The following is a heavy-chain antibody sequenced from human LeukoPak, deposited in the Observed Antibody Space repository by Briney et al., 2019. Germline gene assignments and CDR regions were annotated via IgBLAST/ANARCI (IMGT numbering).Heavy chain of an antibody. CDR3: ARDRVVVVTAILYYFDY. CDR1: GGSISSGSYY. V-gene: IGHV4-61*02. J-gene: IGHJ4*02. D-gene: IGHD2-21*02. CDR2: IYTSGST. Sequence: SQTLSLTCTVSGGSISSGSYYWSWIRQPAGKGLEWIGRIYTSGSTNYNPSLKSRVTISVDTSKNQFSLKLSSVTAADTAVYYCARDRVVVVTAILYYFDYWGQGTLVTVSS.